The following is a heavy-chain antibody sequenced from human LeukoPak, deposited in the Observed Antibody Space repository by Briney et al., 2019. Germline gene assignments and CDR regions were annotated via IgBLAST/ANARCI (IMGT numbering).Heavy chain of an antibody. CDR3: ARGLSYYYDSSGYSSWFDP. CDR2: MNPNSGNT. V-gene: IGHV1-8*02. D-gene: IGHD3-22*01. CDR1: GYTFTSYD. Sequence: GASVKVSCKASGYTFTSYDINWVRQATGQGLEWMGWMNPNSGNTGYAQRFQGRVTMTRNTSISTAYMELSSLRSEDTAVYYCARGLSYYYDSSGYSSWFDPWGQGTLVTVSS. J-gene: IGHJ5*02.